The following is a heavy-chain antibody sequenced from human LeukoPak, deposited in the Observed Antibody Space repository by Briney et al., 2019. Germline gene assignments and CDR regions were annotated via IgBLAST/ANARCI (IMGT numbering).Heavy chain of an antibody. CDR2: INFNSGGT. Sequence: ASVKVSCKASGYTFTDYYMHCVRQAPGQGLEWVGWINFNSGGTKYAQNFQGRVTMTRDTSISTAFMNLSGLTSDDTAVYYCATLSSVDPTYWGQGTLVTVSS. V-gene: IGHV1-2*02. D-gene: IGHD3-9*01. CDR3: ATLSSVDPTY. J-gene: IGHJ4*02. CDR1: GYTFTDYY.